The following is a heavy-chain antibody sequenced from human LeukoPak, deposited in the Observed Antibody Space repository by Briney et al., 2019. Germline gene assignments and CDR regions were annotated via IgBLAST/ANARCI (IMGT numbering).Heavy chain of an antibody. J-gene: IGHJ6*03. CDR2: IQYDGSNK. CDR1: RFTFSTYA. V-gene: IGHV3-30*02. Sequence: PGGSLRLSCAASRFTFSTYAMTWVRQAPGQGLEWVAFIQYDGSNKYYADSVKGRFTISRDNSKNTLYLQMNSLRAADTAVYYCAKGPKQLLIRRSVWAYMDVWGKGTTVTISS. D-gene: IGHD5-24*01. CDR3: AKGPKQLLIRRSVWAYMDV.